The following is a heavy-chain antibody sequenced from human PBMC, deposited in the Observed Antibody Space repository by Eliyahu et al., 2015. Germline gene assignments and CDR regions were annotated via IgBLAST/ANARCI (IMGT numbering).Heavy chain of an antibody. CDR3: ARRRFYFYGMDV. J-gene: IGHJ6*02. V-gene: IGHV4-34*01. CDR1: GGSFXGNF. Sequence: QVQLQEWGAGLLRPSEXLSLTCXVXGGSFXGNFWXWXRXPPGKGLEWIGEIKHSGSTNYNPSLKSRVTISVDTSKNHVSLKLSSVTAADTAVYYCARRRFYFYGMDVWGQGTTVTVSS. CDR2: IKHSGST.